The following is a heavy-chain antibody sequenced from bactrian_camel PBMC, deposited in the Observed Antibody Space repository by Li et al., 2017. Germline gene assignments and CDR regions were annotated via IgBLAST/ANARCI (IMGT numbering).Heavy chain of an antibody. V-gene: IGHV3S40*01. Sequence: VQLVESGGGLVQPGGSLRLSCAASRFTFSTHDMSWVRQAPGKEREGVAFTSTGGDTTDYAVSVKGRFTITQDKFKDTVYLQMNGLKPEDTAMYYCAAMRRCSRSLYDVYSWGQGTQVTVS. CDR3: AAMRRCSRSLYDVYS. CDR1: RFTFSTHD. J-gene: IGHJ4*01. D-gene: IGHD3*01. CDR2: TSTGGDTT.